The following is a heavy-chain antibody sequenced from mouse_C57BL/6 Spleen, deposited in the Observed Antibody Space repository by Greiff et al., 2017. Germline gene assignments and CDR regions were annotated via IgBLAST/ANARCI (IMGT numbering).Heavy chain of an antibody. CDR1: GYTFTSYW. CDR3: ARSDYYGSSPYYFDC. Sequence: QVQLQQPGAELVKPGASVKLSCKASGYTFTSYWMHWVKQRPGQGLEWIGMIHPNSGSTNYNEKFKSKATLTVDKSSSTAYMQLSSLTSEDSAVXYCARSDYYGSSPYYFDCWGQGTTRTVSS. D-gene: IGHD1-1*01. J-gene: IGHJ2*01. V-gene: IGHV1-64*01. CDR2: IHPNSGST.